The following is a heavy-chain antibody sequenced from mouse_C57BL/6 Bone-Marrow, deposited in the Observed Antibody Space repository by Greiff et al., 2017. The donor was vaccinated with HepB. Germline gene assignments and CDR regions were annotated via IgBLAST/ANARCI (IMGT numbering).Heavy chain of an antibody. Sequence: QVQLQQPGAELVRPGTSVKLSCKASGYTFTSYWMHWVKQRPGQGLEWIGVIDPSDSYTNYNQKFKGKATLTVDTSSSTAYMQLSSLTSEASAVYYCARSLITTVVGYWGQGTTLTVSS. CDR3: ARSLITTVVGY. J-gene: IGHJ2*01. CDR2: IDPSDSYT. D-gene: IGHD1-1*01. V-gene: IGHV1-59*01. CDR1: GYTFTSYW.